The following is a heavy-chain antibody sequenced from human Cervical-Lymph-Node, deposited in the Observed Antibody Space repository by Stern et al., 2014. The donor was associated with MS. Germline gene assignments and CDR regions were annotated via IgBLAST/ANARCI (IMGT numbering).Heavy chain of an antibody. J-gene: IGHJ3*02. CDR1: GYTFTSYG. Sequence: VQLVQSGAEVKKPGASVKVSCTASGYTFTSYGISWVRQAPGQGLEWMGWISAYNGNTTYAQKLHGIGAMTPDTSTSTAYRELRSLRSDDTAVYYCARGLLGSENAFDIWGQGTMVTVSS. CDR2: ISAYNGNT. CDR3: ARGLLGSENAFDI. D-gene: IGHD2-15*01. V-gene: IGHV1-18*01.